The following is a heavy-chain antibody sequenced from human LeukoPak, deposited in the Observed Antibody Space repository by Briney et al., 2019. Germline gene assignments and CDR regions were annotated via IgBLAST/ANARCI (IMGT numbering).Heavy chain of an antibody. CDR2: VSAYNGNT. V-gene: IGHV1-18*01. D-gene: IGHD5-18*01. J-gene: IGHJ4*02. CDR1: GYTFSSYG. CDR3: ARDRSYTAMVKYYFDY. Sequence: AAPVKVSCKGSGYTFSSYGISVVGKAPGQRVEWMGWVSAYNGNTNYAQKLQGRVTMTTDTSTSTAYMELRSLRSDDTAVYYCARDRSYTAMVKYYFDYWGQGTLVTVSS.